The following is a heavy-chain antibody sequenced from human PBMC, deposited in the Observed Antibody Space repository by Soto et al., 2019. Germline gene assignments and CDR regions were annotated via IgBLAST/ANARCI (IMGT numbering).Heavy chain of an antibody. Sequence: GGSLRLSCAASGFTFSNYGMSWVRQAPGKGLEWVSVMSGSGDDAYYADSVKGRFTISRDNSKNTLYLQMNSLRAEDTAVYFCAKKVTIYAVDPADYWGQGTQVTVSS. V-gene: IGHV3-23*01. CDR1: GFTFSNYG. J-gene: IGHJ4*02. CDR2: MSGSGDDA. CDR3: AKKVTIYAVDPADY. D-gene: IGHD3-3*01.